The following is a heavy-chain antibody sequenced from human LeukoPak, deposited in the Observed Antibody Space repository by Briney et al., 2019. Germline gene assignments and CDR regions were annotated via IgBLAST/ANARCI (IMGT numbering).Heavy chain of an antibody. D-gene: IGHD6-6*01. CDR1: GYTFTSYY. CDR3: ARDPHRHVLESSSSSPYFDY. J-gene: IGHJ4*02. CDR2: INPSGGSA. V-gene: IGHV1-46*01. Sequence: APVKVSCKASGYTFTSYYMHWVRQAPGQGLEWMGIINPSGGSASYAQKFQGRVTMTRDTSTSTVYMELSSLRSEDTAVYYCARDPHRHVLESSSSSPYFDYWGQGTLVTVSS.